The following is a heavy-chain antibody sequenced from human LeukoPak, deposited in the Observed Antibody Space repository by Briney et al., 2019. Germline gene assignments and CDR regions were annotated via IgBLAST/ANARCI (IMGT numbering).Heavy chain of an antibody. Sequence: SETLSLTCTVSGGSISSYYWSWIRQPPGKGLEWIGSIYYSGSTYYNPSLKSRVTISLDTSGNQFSLKLSSVTAADTAVYYCASGYCGGACQLGGVDMWGQGTMVTVSS. J-gene: IGHJ3*02. D-gene: IGHD2-21*02. CDR3: ASGYCGGACQLGGVDM. CDR1: GGSISSYY. CDR2: IYYSGST. V-gene: IGHV4-59*01.